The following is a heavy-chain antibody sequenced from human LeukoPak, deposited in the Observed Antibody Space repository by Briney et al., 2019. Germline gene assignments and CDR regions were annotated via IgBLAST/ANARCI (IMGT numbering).Heavy chain of an antibody. CDR2: ISAYNGNT. J-gene: IGHJ4*02. CDR3: ASSSTAMLDFDY. CDR1: GYTFTSYG. D-gene: IGHD5-18*01. Sequence: GASVKVSCKASGYTFTSYGISWVRQAPGQGLEWMGWISAYNGNTNYAQKLQDRVTMTTDTSTSTAYMEMRSLRSDDTAVYYCASSSTAMLDFDYWGQGTLVTVSS. V-gene: IGHV1-18*01.